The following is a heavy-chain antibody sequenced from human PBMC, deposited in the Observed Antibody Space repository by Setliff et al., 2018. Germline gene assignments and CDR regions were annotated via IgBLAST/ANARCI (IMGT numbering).Heavy chain of an antibody. V-gene: IGHV3-7*03. CDR1: GFTFSRYW. CDR3: TRVGRQLVYYYYGMDV. Sequence: GGSLRLSCAASGFTFSRYWMSWVRQAPGKGLEWVANIKQDGSEKYYVDSVKGRFTISRDNAKNSLYLQMNSLKTEDTAVYYCTRVGRQLVYYYYGMDVWGQGTMVTVSS. D-gene: IGHD6-13*01. J-gene: IGHJ6*02. CDR2: IKQDGSEK.